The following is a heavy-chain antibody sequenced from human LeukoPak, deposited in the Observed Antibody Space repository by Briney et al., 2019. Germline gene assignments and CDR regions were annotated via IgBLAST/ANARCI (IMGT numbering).Heavy chain of an antibody. J-gene: IGHJ4*02. V-gene: IGHV4-39*07. CDR1: GGSIRSSTDY. CDR2: IYYSGST. Sequence: SETLSLTCTVSGGSIRSSTDYWGWIRQPPGKELEWIGSIYYSGSTYYNPSLKSRVTISVDTSKNQFSVKLSSVTAADTAVHYCARSIRGYSSGWYYFDYWGQGTLITVSS. CDR3: ARSIRGYSSGWYYFDY. D-gene: IGHD6-19*01.